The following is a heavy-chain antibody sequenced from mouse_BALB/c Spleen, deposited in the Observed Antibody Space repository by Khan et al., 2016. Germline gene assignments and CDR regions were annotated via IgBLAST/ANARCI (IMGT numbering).Heavy chain of an antibody. Sequence: QVQLKQSGAELVKPGASVKLSCKASGYTFTSYWMHWVKQRPGQGLEWIGEINPSNGRTNYNEKFKSKATLTVDKSSSTAYMQLSSLTSEDSVVYYCARSLYDYDADYWGQGTTLTVSS. J-gene: IGHJ2*01. D-gene: IGHD2-4*01. V-gene: IGHV1S81*02. CDR2: INPSNGRT. CDR1: GYTFTSYW. CDR3: ARSLYDYDADY.